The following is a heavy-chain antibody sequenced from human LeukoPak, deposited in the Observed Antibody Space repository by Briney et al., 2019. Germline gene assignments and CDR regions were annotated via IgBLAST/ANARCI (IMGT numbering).Heavy chain of an antibody. CDR2: INHSGST. CDR1: GGSFSGYY. J-gene: IGHJ4*02. Sequence: PSETLSLTCAVYGGSFSGYYWSWIRQPPGKGLEWIGEINHSGSTNYNPSLKSRVTISVDTSKNQFSLKLSSVTAADTAVYYCASQRNDYWGQGTLVTVSP. CDR3: ASQRNDY. V-gene: IGHV4-34*01.